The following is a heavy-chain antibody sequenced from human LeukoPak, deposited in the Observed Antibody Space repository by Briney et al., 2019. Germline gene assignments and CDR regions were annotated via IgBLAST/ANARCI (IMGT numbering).Heavy chain of an antibody. V-gene: IGHV4-34*01. CDR3: ARGPHITISGVVIPFDY. J-gene: IGHJ4*02. D-gene: IGHD3-3*01. Sequence: SETLSLXCAVYGGSFSGYYWSWNRQPPGKGLEWIGEINHSGSTNYNPSLKSRVTISVDTSKNQFSLKLSSVTAADTAVYYCARGPHITISGVVIPFDYWGQGTLVTVSS. CDR1: GGSFSGYY. CDR2: INHSGST.